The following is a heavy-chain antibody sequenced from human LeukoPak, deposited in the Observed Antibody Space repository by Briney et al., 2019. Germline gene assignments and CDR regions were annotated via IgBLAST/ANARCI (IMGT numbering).Heavy chain of an antibody. CDR2: IYYSGST. Sequence: SETLSPTCTVSGGSISSYYWSWIRQPPGKGLEGIGYIYYSGSTNYNPSLKSRVTISVDTSKNQFSLKLSSVTAADTAVYYCARSGLLVRGACPVDPWGQETLVTVSS. D-gene: IGHD3-10*01. CDR3: ARSGLLVRGACPVDP. CDR1: GGSISSYY. J-gene: IGHJ5*02. V-gene: IGHV4-59*01.